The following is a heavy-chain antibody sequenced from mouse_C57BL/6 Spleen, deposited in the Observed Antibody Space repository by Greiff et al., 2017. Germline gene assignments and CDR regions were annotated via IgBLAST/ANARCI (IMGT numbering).Heavy chain of an antibody. J-gene: IGHJ4*01. V-gene: IGHV1-82*01. Sequence: QVQLKESGPELVKPGASVKISCKASGYAFSSSWMNWVKQRPGKGLEWIGRIYPGDGDTNYNGKFKGKATLTADKSSSTAYMQHSSLTSEDSAVYYCAKLPLYAMDYWGQGTSVTVSS. D-gene: IGHD2-1*01. CDR2: IYPGDGDT. CDR1: GYAFSSSW. CDR3: AKLPLYAMDY.